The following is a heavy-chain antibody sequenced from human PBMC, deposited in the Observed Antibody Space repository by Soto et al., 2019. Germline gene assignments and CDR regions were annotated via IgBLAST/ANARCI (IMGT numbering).Heavy chain of an antibody. V-gene: IGHV4-4*07. D-gene: IGHD5-12*01. Sequence: SETLSLTCTVSGGSINTFYWSWVRQPAGKGLEWIGRIFSSGSTSFNPSLESRVAMSVDTSKNHFSLNLSSVTAADMAVYYCAREGSYSAYNFAHGIQLWSFDFWGQAPLVTVSS. CDR2: IFSSGST. CDR1: GGSINTFY. CDR3: AREGSYSAYNFAHGIQLWSFDF. J-gene: IGHJ4*02.